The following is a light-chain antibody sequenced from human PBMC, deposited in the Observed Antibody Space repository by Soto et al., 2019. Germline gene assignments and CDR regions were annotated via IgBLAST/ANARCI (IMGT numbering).Light chain of an antibody. CDR2: LGD. CDR1: TSNIGTFY. Sequence: QSVLTQPPSASATPGQTVTIPCSGSTSNIGTFYVYWYQHLPGTAPKLLIYLGDQRASGVSDRFSGSKSGTSASLAINGLRSDDEADYYCAAWDDNLNSYGFGSGTKLTVL. CDR3: AAWDDNLNSYG. J-gene: IGLJ1*01. V-gene: IGLV1-47*02.